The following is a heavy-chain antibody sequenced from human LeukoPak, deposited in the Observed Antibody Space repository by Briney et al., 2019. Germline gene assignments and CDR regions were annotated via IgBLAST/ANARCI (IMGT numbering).Heavy chain of an antibody. CDR3: ARSDSSGSFLFDY. J-gene: IGHJ4*02. D-gene: IGHD3-22*01. Sequence: GSLRLSCAASGFTVSSNYMSWVRQPPGKGLEWIGEINHSGSTNYNPSLKSRVTISVDTSKNQFSLKPSSVTAADTAVYYCARSDSSGSFLFDYWGQGTLVTVSS. CDR1: GFTVSSNY. CDR2: INHSGST. V-gene: IGHV4-34*01.